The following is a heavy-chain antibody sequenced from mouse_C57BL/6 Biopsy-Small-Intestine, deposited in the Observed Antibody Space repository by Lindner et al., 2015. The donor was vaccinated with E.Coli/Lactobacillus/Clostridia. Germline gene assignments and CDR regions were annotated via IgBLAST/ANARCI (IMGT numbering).Heavy chain of an antibody. CDR3: ARDLGGELAHINFDSGRRDYPRGAFNI. CDR1: Y. CDR2: VDPSGQYS. Sequence: YLHWVRQAPGQGLEWMGIVDPSGQYSTYAQKFQGRITMTRDTSTEIVYMELRSLTSDDAAVYFCARDLGGELAHINFDSGRRDYPRGAFNIWGQGTMVSVSS. V-gene: IGHV1S12*01. D-gene: IGHD5-5*01. J-gene: IGHJ3*01.